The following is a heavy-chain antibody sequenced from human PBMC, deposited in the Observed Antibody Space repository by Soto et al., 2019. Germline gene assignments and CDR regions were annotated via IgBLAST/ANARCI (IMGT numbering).Heavy chain of an antibody. CDR3: ASRSRFSSWGGGSDGMDV. CDR1: GGTFSSYA. V-gene: IGHV1-69*06. J-gene: IGHJ6*02. D-gene: IGHD6-13*01. Sequence: QVQLVQSGAEVKKPGSSVKVSCKASGGTFSSYAISWVRQAPGQGLEWMGGIIPIFGTANYAQKFQGRVTIAADKSTSTAYMELRSLSSEDTAVYYCASRSRFSSWGGGSDGMDVWGQETTVTVSS. CDR2: IIPIFGTA.